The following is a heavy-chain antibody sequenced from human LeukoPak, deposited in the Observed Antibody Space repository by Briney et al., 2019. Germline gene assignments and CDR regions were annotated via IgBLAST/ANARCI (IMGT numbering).Heavy chain of an antibody. V-gene: IGHV3-48*03. Sequence: PGGSLRLSCAASGFSFSDYEMNWVRQAPGKGLEWVLHISTSGSIIHYADSVKGRFTISRDNAKNSLYLQMNSLRAEDTALYFCARDATTEIGTVYMDVWGKGTTVTISS. CDR3: ARDATTEIGTVYMDV. CDR1: GFSFSDYE. D-gene: IGHD1-1*01. J-gene: IGHJ6*03. CDR2: ISTSGSII.